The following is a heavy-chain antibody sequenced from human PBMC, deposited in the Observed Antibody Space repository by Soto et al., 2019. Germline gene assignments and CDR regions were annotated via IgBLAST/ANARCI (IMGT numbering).Heavy chain of an antibody. CDR2: IIPMFDTA. V-gene: IGHV1-69*05. CDR3: ARGTGRESSYYYYYGMDV. J-gene: IGHJ6*02. CDR1: GGTFTDST. Sequence: SVKVSCKASGGTFTDSTINWVRQAPGQRLEWMGGIIPMFDTANYAEKFQGRVTMTTDTSTSTAYMELRSLRSDDTAVYYCARGTGRESSYYYYYGMDVWGQGTTVTVSS. D-gene: IGHD6-6*01.